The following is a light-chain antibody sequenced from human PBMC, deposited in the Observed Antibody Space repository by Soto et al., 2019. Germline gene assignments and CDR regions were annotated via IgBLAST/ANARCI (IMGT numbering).Light chain of an antibody. CDR2: KAS. J-gene: IGKJ1*01. CDR1: QSISSW. V-gene: IGKV1-5*03. Sequence: DIHMTQSPSTLSASVGYRLTITCRASQSISSWLAWYQQKPGKAPKLLIYKASSLESGVPSRFSGSGSGTEFTLTISSLQPDDFEPYYCQQYNSYSRTFGQGTKVDIK. CDR3: QQYNSYSRT.